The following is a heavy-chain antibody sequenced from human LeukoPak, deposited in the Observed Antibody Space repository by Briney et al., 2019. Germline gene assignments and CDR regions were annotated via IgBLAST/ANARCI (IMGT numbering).Heavy chain of an antibody. CDR2: IKQDGSEK. V-gene: IGHV3-7*01. CDR3: ARASDYGGDY. J-gene: IGHJ4*02. Sequence: GGSLRLSCAASGFTFSGYWMSWVRQAPGKGLEWVANIKQDGSEKYYVDSVKGRFTISRDNAKNSLYLQMNSLRAEDTAVYYCARASDYGGDYWGQGTLVTVSS. CDR1: GFTFSGYW. D-gene: IGHD4-17*01.